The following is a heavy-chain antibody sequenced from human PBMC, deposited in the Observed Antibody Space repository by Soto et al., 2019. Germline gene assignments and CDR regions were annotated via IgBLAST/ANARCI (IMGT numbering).Heavy chain of an antibody. CDR3: AKGGIVVVAACFDY. Sequence: GGSLRLSCAASGFTFSSYGMHWVRQAPGKGLEWVAVISYDGSNKYYADSVKGRFTISRDNSKNTLYLQMNSLRAEDTAVYYCAKGGIVVVAACFDYWGQGTLVTVSS. CDR1: GFTFSSYG. CDR2: ISYDGSNK. J-gene: IGHJ4*02. D-gene: IGHD2-15*01. V-gene: IGHV3-30*18.